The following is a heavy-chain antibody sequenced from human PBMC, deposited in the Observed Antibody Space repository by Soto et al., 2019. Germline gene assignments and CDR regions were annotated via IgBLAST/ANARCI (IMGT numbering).Heavy chain of an antibody. Sequence: GGSLRLSCAASGFTFTSYWIHWVRQAPGKGLVWVSRINSDGSITSYADSVKGRFTISRDNAKNTLYLQMNSLRAEDTAVYYCARAGWLPRAFDIRGQGTMVTVSS. J-gene: IGHJ3*02. CDR1: GFTFTSYW. CDR2: INSDGSIT. CDR3: ARAGWLPRAFDI. D-gene: IGHD6-19*01. V-gene: IGHV3-74*01.